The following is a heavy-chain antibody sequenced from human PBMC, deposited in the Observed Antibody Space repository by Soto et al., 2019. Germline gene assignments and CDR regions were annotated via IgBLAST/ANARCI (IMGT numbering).Heavy chain of an antibody. Sequence: GGSLRLSCAASGFTFSSYAMSWVRQAPGKGLEWVSAISGSGGSTYYADSGKGRFTISRDNSKNTLYLQMNSLRAEDTAVYYCAKVPETGYSSGWYRDYYYYGLDVWGQGTTVTAP. CDR2: ISGSGGST. CDR1: GFTFSSYA. CDR3: AKVPETGYSSGWYRDYYYYGLDV. V-gene: IGHV3-23*01. D-gene: IGHD6-19*01. J-gene: IGHJ6*02.